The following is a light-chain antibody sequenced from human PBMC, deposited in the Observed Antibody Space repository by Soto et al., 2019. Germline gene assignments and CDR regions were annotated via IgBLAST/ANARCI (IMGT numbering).Light chain of an antibody. CDR2: DVN. V-gene: IGLV2-11*01. CDR3: SSFTSTSTRL. J-gene: IGLJ1*01. Sequence: QSALTQPRSVSGSPGQSVTISCTGTSSDVGGYDYVSWYQQHPGKAPKLMIFDVNKRPSGVPDRFSGSKSGNTASLTISGLQAEDEADYYCSSFTSTSTRLFGSGTKLTVL. CDR1: SSDVGGYDY.